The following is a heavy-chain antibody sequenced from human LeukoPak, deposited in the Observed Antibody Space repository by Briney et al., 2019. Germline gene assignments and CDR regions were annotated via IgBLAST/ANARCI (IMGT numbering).Heavy chain of an antibody. CDR2: LYTSGTT. J-gene: IGHJ2*01. CDR1: NDSIHSYY. CDR3: ARGWDAANWYFDL. D-gene: IGHD6-19*01. Sequence: SETLSLTCTVSNDSIHSYYWGWIRQPAGKGLEWIGRLYTSGTTDYNPSLKSRVSMSVDTSKNQFSLRLTSVTAADTAVYYCARGWDAANWYFDLWGRGTLVTV. V-gene: IGHV4-4*07.